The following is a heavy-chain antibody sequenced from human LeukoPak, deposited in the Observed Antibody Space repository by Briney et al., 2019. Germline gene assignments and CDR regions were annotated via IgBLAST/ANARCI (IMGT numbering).Heavy chain of an antibody. J-gene: IGHJ4*02. V-gene: IGHV3-30*18. Sequence: GGSLRLSCVVSGFTFSSYGMHWVRQAPGKGLEWVAVISYDGSNKYYADSVKGRFTISRDNSKNKLYLQMNSLRLEDTAVYYCAKGGIVGALAKWGQGTLVTVSS. D-gene: IGHD1-26*01. CDR3: AKGGIVGALAK. CDR2: ISYDGSNK. CDR1: GFTFSSYG.